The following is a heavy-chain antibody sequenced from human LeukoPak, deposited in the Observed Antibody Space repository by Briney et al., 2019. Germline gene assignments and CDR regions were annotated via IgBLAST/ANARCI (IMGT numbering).Heavy chain of an antibody. V-gene: IGHV4-61*01. CDR3: ARVGSGSSSWEDYYFDY. CDR2: IYYSGST. CDR1: GGSVSSGSCY. D-gene: IGHD6-13*01. J-gene: IGHJ4*02. Sequence: PSETLSLTCTVSGGSVSSGSCYWSWIRQPPGKGLEWIGYIYYSGSTNYNPSLKSRVTISVDTSKNQFSLKLSSVTAADTAVYYCARVGSGSSSWEDYYFDYWGQGTLVTVSS.